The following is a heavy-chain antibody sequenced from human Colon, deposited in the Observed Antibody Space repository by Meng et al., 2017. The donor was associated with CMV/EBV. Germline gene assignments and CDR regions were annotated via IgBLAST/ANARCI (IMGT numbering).Heavy chain of an antibody. V-gene: IGHV4-4*02. CDR2: VYLGGTI. CDR1: GGSITNRNL. D-gene: IGHD3-22*01. J-gene: IGHJ4*02. Sequence: QVPLEQSGPSPVEPSGTPSLTCTVSGGSITNRNLWSWVRLPPGKGLEWIGEVYLGGTIHHHPSLQSRVTISLDKAKDHLSLKLASVTAADTAVYYCASLKDYDGRGYYYFESWGQGTLVTVSS. CDR3: ASLKDYDGRGYYYFES.